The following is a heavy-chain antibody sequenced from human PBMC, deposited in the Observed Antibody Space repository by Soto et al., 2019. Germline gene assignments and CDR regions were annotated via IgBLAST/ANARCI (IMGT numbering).Heavy chain of an antibody. D-gene: IGHD2-15*01. CDR2: IKSKADGGTT. J-gene: IGHJ6*02. Sequence: GGSLRLSCAASGFTFSNAWMSWVRQAPGKGLEWVGRIKSKADGGTTDYAAPVKGRFTISRDDSKNTLYLQMNSLKTGATAVYYYSTDTHGPPLLSYYGMDVWGQGTTVTVSS. CDR1: GFTFSNAW. V-gene: IGHV3-15*01. CDR3: STDTHGPPLLSYYGMDV.